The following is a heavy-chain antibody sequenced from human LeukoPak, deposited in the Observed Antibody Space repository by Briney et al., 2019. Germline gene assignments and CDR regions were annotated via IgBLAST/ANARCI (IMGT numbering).Heavy chain of an antibody. CDR3: ARGRGYGRNFDY. CDR1: GGSFSGYY. Sequence: SETLSLTCAVYGGSFSGYYWSWIRQPPGKGMEWIGEINHSGSTNYNPSLKSRVTISVDTAKNQFSLKPSSLTAADTAVYYCARGRGYGRNFDYWGQGTLVTVSS. J-gene: IGHJ4*02. D-gene: IGHD5-12*01. CDR2: INHSGST. V-gene: IGHV4-34*01.